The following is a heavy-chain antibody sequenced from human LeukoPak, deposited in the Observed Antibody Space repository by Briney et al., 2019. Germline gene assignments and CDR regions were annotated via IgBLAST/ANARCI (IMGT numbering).Heavy chain of an antibody. V-gene: IGHV3-11*04. J-gene: IGHJ4*02. CDR3: ARRETYYYGSRSYSAQNYFDY. CDR2: ISSSGSII. CDR1: GFTFSDYY. D-gene: IGHD3-10*01. Sequence: GGSLRLSCAASGFTFSDYYMSWIRQAPGKGLEWVSYISSSGSIIYYADSVKGQFTISRDNAKNSLYLQVDSLRAEDTAVYYCARRETYYYGSRSYSAQNYFDYWGQGTLVTVSS.